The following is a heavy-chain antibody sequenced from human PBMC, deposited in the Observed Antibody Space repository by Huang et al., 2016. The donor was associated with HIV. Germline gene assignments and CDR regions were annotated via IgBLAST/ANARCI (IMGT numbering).Heavy chain of an antibody. J-gene: IGHJ5*01. CDR3: AREIMISFGGPFDS. D-gene: IGHD3-16*01. CDR2: TNHAGFT. CDR1: GGSFSGYC. V-gene: IGHV4-34*02. Sequence: QVQLEQWGAGLLKPSETLSLTCAVYGGSFSGYCWNWIRQSPGKGLEWFGQTNHAGFTDYNPSLKSRATRSVDTSKNQFSLKLTSVTAADTAIYYCAREIMISFGGPFDSWGHGNLVTVSS.